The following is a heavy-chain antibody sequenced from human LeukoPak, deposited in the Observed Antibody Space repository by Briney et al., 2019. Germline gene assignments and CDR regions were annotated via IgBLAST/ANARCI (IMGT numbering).Heavy chain of an antibody. V-gene: IGHV1-18*01. J-gene: IGHJ5*02. D-gene: IGHD2-15*01. CDR1: VYTFTSYG. Sequence: ASVKVSCKPSVYTFTSYGTSWVRQAPEQGLEWMGWISAYNGNTNYAQKLQGRVTMTTDTSTSTAYMELRSLRSDDTAVYYCAREVFGRLLRDLTGFDPWGQGTLVTVSS. CDR2: ISAYNGNT. CDR3: AREVFGRLLRDLTGFDP.